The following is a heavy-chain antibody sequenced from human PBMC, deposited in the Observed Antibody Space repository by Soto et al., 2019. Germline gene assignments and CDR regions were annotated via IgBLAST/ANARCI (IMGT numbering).Heavy chain of an antibody. CDR1: GGSISSYY. V-gene: IGHV4-59*08. J-gene: IGHJ4*02. CDR2: IYYSGST. Sequence: QVQLQESGPGLVKPSETLSLTCTVSGGSISSYYWSWIRQPPGKGLEWIGYIYYSGSTNYNPSLTSRGTISVDTSKTQFSLKLSSVTAADTAVYYCASVKYYDILTGVYFDYWGQGTLVTVSS. D-gene: IGHD3-9*01. CDR3: ASVKYYDILTGVYFDY.